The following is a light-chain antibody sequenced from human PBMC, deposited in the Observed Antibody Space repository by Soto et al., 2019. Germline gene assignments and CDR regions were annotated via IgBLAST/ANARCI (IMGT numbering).Light chain of an antibody. Sequence: DIELTQSPSSLSASVGDRVTITCRASQSISSYLNWYQQKGGKAPKLLIHGASSLQSGVPLRFSATGSGADFSLTIMSLQPEDFATYYCQQSYSTLLSFGGGTQVEI. V-gene: IGKV1-39*01. J-gene: IGKJ4*01. CDR1: QSISSY. CDR2: GAS. CDR3: QQSYSTLLS.